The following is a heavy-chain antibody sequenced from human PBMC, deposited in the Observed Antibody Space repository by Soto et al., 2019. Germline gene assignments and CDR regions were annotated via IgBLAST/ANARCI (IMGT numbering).Heavy chain of an antibody. CDR3: AKLVGPAARRSSMDV. V-gene: IGHV1-69*06. CDR1: GGTFTSYA. J-gene: IGHJ6*02. D-gene: IGHD2-2*01. CDR2: SIPIFGTA. Sequence: QVQLVQSGAEVKKPGSSVKVSCKASGGTFTSYAVSWVRQAPGQGLEWMGVSIPIFGTANYARKFQGRVTITADKSTSTAYMELSSLRSEYTAVYYCAKLVGPAARRSSMDVWGQGTTVTVSS.